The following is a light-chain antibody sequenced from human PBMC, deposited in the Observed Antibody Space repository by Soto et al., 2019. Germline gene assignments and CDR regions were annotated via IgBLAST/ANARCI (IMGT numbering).Light chain of an antibody. CDR3: QQYTSYPWT. J-gene: IGKJ1*01. CDR2: KAS. CDR1: QSISIW. Sequence: DIQMTQSPSTLSVSVGERVIITCRASQSISIWLAWYQQRPGKAPKLLIYKASTLQSGVPSRFSGSGSGTEFTLTISSLQPDDFATYFCQQYTSYPWTFGQGTKVEIK. V-gene: IGKV1-5*03.